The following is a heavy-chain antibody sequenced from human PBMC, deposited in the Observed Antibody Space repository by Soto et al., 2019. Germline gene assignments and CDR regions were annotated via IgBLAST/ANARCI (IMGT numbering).Heavy chain of an antibody. CDR1: GLAFGNYA. J-gene: IGHJ6*02. CDR3: AKDRAFNYFYGMDV. D-gene: IGHD3-3*02. V-gene: IGHV3-23*01. Sequence: GGSLRLSCRASGLAFGNYAMSWVRQVPGRGLEWVAGVSTNGRSTYYADSVRGRFTISRDNSKLTVYLQMNSLRAEDSAVYYCAKDRAFNYFYGMDVWGQGTTVTVYS. CDR2: VSTNGRST.